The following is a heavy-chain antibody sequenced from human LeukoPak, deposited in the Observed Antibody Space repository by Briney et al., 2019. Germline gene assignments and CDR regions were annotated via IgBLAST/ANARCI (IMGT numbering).Heavy chain of an antibody. D-gene: IGHD3-9*01. CDR1: GFTFSSYS. Sequence: GGSLRLSCAASGFTFSSYSMNWVRQAPGKGLEWVSSISSSSSYIYYADSVKGRFTISRDNAKNSLYLQMNSLRAEDTAVYYCARDPQRNYDILTGYYLPSDYYGMDVWGQGTTVTVSS. CDR3: ARDPQRNYDILTGYYLPSDYYGMDV. J-gene: IGHJ6*02. CDR2: ISSSSSYI. V-gene: IGHV3-21*01.